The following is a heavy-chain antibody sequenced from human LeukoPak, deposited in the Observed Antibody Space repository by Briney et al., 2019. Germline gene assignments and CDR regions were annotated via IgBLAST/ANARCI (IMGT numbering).Heavy chain of an antibody. Sequence: GGSLRLSCAASGFTFSSYWMHWVRQAPGKGLVWVSRINSDGSSTGYADSVKGRFTISRDNAKNTLYLQMNSLRAEDTAVYYCARDGPSDYGEDDAFDIWGQGTMVTVSS. J-gene: IGHJ3*02. CDR1: GFTFSSYW. V-gene: IGHV3-74*01. CDR3: ARDGPSDYGEDDAFDI. D-gene: IGHD4/OR15-4a*01. CDR2: INSDGSST.